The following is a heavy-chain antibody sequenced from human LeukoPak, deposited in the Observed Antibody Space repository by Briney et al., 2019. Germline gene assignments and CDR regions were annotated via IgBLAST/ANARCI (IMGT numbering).Heavy chain of an antibody. Sequence: PGGSLRLSCAASGFTFSSYGMNWVRQAPGKGMEWVAVISYDGSNKYYADSVKGRFTISRDNSKDTLYLQMNSLRVEDTAVYYCAKEIKAAIVESGMDVWGQGTTVTVSS. CDR2: ISYDGSNK. D-gene: IGHD2-2*01. J-gene: IGHJ6*02. V-gene: IGHV3-30*18. CDR3: AKEIKAAIVESGMDV. CDR1: GFTFSSYG.